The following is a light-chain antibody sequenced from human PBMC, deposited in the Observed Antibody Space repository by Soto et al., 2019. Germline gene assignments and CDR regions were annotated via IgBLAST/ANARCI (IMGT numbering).Light chain of an antibody. Sequence: QSVLTQPASVSGSPGQSIAISCTGSSSDVGGYKYVSWYQQHPGKAPKLVIYDVSNRPSGVSDRFSGSKSGNTASLTISGLQSEDEADYYCSSYTSSNSYVFGTGTKVTVL. CDR2: DVS. J-gene: IGLJ1*01. CDR3: SSYTSSNSYV. CDR1: SSDVGGYKY. V-gene: IGLV2-14*03.